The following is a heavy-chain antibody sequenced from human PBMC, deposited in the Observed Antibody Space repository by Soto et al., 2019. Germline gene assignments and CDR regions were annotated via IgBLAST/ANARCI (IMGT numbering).Heavy chain of an antibody. J-gene: IGHJ6*02. CDR3: ARWRRPPAANDYYYYGMDV. CDR2: IYYSGST. V-gene: IGHV4-31*03. CDR1: GGSISSGGYY. D-gene: IGHD2-2*01. Sequence: QVQLQESGPGLVKPSQTLSLTCTVSGGSISSGGYYWSWIRQHPGKGLEWIGYIYYSGSTYYNPSLHSRATIPVDTSNNQFSLNLSSVTAADTAVYYCARWRRPPAANDYYYYGMDVWGQGTTVTVSS.